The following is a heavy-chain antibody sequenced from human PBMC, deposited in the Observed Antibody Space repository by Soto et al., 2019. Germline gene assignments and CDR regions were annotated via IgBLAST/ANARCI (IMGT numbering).Heavy chain of an antibody. V-gene: IGHV1-69*01. CDR1: GGHFDRFA. CDR2: FIPFFSAT. Sequence: QVQLVQSGAEVKKPGSSVKVSCRASGGHFDRFALSWLRQAHGQGLEWMGGFIPFFSATTYAQKFQGRVTIIADESASTLYLELRSLTSDDTAVYYCARGEDDYGDFGSMDVWGQGTSVTVSS. CDR3: ARGEDDYGDFGSMDV. D-gene: IGHD4-17*01. J-gene: IGHJ6*02.